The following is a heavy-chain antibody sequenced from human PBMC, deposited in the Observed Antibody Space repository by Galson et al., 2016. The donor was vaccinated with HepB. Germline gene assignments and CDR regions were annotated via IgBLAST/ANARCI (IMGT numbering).Heavy chain of an antibody. J-gene: IGHJ6*02. D-gene: IGHD4-11*01. CDR1: GFTFSSYG. CDR2: IWYDGSNK. Sequence: SLRLSCAASGFTFSSYGMHWVRQAPGKGLEWVAVIWYDGSNKYYADSVKGRFTISRDNARNSLYLKMNSLRVEDTAVYYCVRGGRVQPTVDDYYYYHGMDVWGQGTTVSVSS. V-gene: IGHV3-33*03. CDR3: VRGGRVQPTVDDYYYYHGMDV.